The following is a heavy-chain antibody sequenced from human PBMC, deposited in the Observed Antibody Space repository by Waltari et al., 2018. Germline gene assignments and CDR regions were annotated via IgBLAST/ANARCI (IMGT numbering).Heavy chain of an antibody. CDR3: ARESAFSTSWYPGFDP. CDR1: GYSLTSYY. Sequence: QVELVQSGAEVRKPGASVKVSCKASGYSLTSYYMHWVRQAPGLGLEWMGWINPNSGDTNAAPKFQGRVTLTRDTAVNTAFLELRSLTSDDTAVYFCARESAFSTSWYPGFDPWGQGTLVTVAS. V-gene: IGHV1-2*02. J-gene: IGHJ5*02. CDR2: INPNSGDT. D-gene: IGHD2-2*01.